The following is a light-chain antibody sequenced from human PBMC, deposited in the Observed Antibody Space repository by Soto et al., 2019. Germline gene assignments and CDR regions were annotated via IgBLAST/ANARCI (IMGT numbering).Light chain of an antibody. J-gene: IGKJ5*01. Sequence: EIVMTQSPATLSVSPGERATLSCRASQSVSSFLAWYQQKPGQTPRLLIYGASSRATGIPDRFSGSGSGTDFTLTISRLEPEDSAVYYCQQHNQWPITFGQGTRLE. CDR2: GAS. V-gene: IGKV3D-15*01. CDR3: QQHNQWPIT. CDR1: QSVSSF.